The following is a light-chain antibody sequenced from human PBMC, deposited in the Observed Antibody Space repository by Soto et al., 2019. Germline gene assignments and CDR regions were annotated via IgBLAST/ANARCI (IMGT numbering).Light chain of an antibody. CDR1: QSVTTY. Sequence: EIVLTQSPATLSLSPGERATLSCRASQSVTTYLVWYQQKPGQTLRLLIYDASKRATGIPARFSGSGSGTDFTLTSSSLEPEDFAVYYCQQRSNWPRTFGQGTKVEIK. CDR2: DAS. J-gene: IGKJ1*01. CDR3: QQRSNWPRT. V-gene: IGKV3-11*01.